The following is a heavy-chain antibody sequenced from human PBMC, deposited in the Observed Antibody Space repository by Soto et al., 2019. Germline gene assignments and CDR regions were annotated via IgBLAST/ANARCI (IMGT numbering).Heavy chain of an antibody. D-gene: IGHD5-18*01. CDR3: AGTRGYSYGIYYFDY. V-gene: IGHV4-31*03. Sequence: SETLSLTCTVSGGSISSGGYYWSWIRQHPGKGLEWIGYIYYSGSTYYNPSLKSRVTISVDTSKNQFSLKLSSVTAADTAVYYCAGTRGYSYGIYYFDYWGQGTLVTVSS. J-gene: IGHJ4*02. CDR2: IYYSGST. CDR1: GGSISSGGYY.